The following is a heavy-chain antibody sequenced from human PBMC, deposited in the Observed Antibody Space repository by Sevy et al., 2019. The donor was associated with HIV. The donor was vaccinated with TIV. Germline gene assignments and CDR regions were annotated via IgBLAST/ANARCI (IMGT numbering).Heavy chain of an antibody. Sequence: GGSLRLSCAASGFTFDDYAIHWVRQAPGKGLEWVSGISWNSGSIGYADSVKGRFTISRDNAKNSLYLQMNSLRAEDTALYYCAKDTGPSGSYSEGFDYWGQGTLVTVSS. D-gene: IGHD1-26*01. CDR3: AKDTGPSGSYSEGFDY. CDR1: GFTFDDYA. CDR2: ISWNSGSI. V-gene: IGHV3-9*01. J-gene: IGHJ4*02.